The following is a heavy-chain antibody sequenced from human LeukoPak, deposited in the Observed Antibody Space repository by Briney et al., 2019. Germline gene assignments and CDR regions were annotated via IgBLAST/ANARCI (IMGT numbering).Heavy chain of an antibody. CDR2: INHSGST. CDR3: ARGYYGSGSHCCHMDV. V-gene: IGHV4-34*01. D-gene: IGHD3-10*01. Sequence: SETLSLTCAVYVGSFSGYYWSWIRQPPGKGLEWIGEINHSGSTNYNSSLKSRVTISVDTSKNQFSLKLTSVTAADTAVYYCARGYYGSGSHCCHMDVWGKGTTITVS. CDR1: VGSFSGYY. J-gene: IGHJ6*03.